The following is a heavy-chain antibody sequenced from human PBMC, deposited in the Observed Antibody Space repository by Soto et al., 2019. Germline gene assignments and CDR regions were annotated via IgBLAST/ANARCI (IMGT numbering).Heavy chain of an antibody. CDR3: ARVVGSSGDYFDS. CDR2: INHSGST. J-gene: IGHJ4*02. Sequence: SETLSLTCAVYGGSFSGHYWSWIRQPPGKGLEWIGEINHSGSTNYNPSLKSRVTISVDTSKNQFSLKLSSVTAADTAVYYCARVVGSSGDYFDSWGQGTLVTVSS. D-gene: IGHD3-10*01. V-gene: IGHV4-34*01. CDR1: GGSFSGHY.